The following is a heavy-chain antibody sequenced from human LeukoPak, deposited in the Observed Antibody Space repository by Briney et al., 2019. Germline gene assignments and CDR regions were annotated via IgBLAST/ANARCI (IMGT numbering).Heavy chain of an antibody. Sequence: PSQTLSLTCTVSGGSISSGSYYWSWIRQPAGKGLEWIGRIYTSGSTNYNPSLKSRVTISVDTSKNQFSLKLSSVTAADTAVYYCAGLKFESLIPRFDPWGQGTLVTVSS. V-gene: IGHV4-61*02. CDR1: GGSISSGSYY. CDR3: AGLKFESLIPRFDP. CDR2: IYTSGST. J-gene: IGHJ5*02. D-gene: IGHD2-2*02.